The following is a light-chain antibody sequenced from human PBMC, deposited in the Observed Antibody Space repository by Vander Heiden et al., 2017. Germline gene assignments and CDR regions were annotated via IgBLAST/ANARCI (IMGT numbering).Light chain of an antibody. CDR3: QQYNTYPWT. J-gene: IGKJ1*01. Sequence: DIQMTQSPSTLSASVGDRVTITCRASQSISNWLAWYHQKPGKAPKLLIYDASNLESGVPSRFSGSGSGTEFTLTISSLQPDDFATYYCQQYNTYPWTFGQGTTVENK. CDR1: QSISNW. CDR2: DAS. V-gene: IGKV1-5*01.